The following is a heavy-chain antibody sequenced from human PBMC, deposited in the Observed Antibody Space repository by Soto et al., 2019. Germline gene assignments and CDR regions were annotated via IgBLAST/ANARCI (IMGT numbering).Heavy chain of an antibody. CDR3: AKGPRATGD. CDR1: GFTFTDYY. J-gene: IGHJ4*02. Sequence: GSLRLSCAASGFTFTDYYMSWFRQAPGKGLECISYISPSTSDTNYAASVKGRFTISRDNAKNSIYLQMNNLRAEDTAVYYCAKGPRATGDSGQGTLVTVST. CDR2: ISPSTSDT. V-gene: IGHV3-11*05.